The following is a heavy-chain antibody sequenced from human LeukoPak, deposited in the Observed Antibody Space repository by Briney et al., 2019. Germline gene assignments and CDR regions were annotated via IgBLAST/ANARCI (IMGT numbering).Heavy chain of an antibody. CDR3: ARGASIFDY. J-gene: IGHJ4*02. CDR1: GFTFSSYA. Sequence: PGGSLRLSCAASGFTFSSYAMSWVRQAPGKGLEWVSYISSSSSTIYYADSVKGRFTISRDNAKNSLYLQMNSLRAEDTAVYYCARGASIFDYWGQGTLVTVSS. V-gene: IGHV3-48*01. CDR2: ISSSSSTI.